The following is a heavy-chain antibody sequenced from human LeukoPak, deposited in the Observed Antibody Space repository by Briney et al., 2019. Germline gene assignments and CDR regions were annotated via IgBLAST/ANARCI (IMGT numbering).Heavy chain of an antibody. CDR2: IYTSGST. V-gene: IGHV4-4*07. J-gene: IGHJ4*02. Sequence: KPSETLSLTCTVSGASISSYYWSWIRQPAGKGLEWIGCIYTSGSTNYNPSLKSRVTMSVDTSKNQFSLKLSSVTAADTAVYYCARVLGDDSSGYYYDYWGQGTLVTVSS. CDR3: ARVLGDDSSGYYYDY. CDR1: GASISSYY. D-gene: IGHD3-22*01.